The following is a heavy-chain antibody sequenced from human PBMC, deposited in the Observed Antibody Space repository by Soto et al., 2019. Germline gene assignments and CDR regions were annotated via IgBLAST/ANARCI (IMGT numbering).Heavy chain of an antibody. CDR1: GGSFSGYY. J-gene: IGHJ4*02. CDR2: INHSGST. V-gene: IGHV4-34*01. D-gene: IGHD6-19*01. CDR3: ARVKQWPRRVFDY. Sequence: SETLSLTCAVYGGSFSGYYWSWIRQPPGKGLEWIGEINHSGSTNYNPSLKSRVTISVDTSKNQFSLKLSSVTAADTAVYYCARVKQWPRRVFDYWGLGTLV.